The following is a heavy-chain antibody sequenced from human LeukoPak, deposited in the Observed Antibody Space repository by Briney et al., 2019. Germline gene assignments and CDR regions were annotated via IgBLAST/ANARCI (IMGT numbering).Heavy chain of an antibody. CDR2: IYYSGST. CDR1: GGSISGYY. V-gene: IGHV4-59*01. Sequence: SETLSLTCTVSGGSISGYYWSWIRQPPGKGLEWIGYIYYSGSTNYNPSLKSRVTISVDTSKNQFSLKLSSVTAADTAVYYCARENPDAFDIWGQGTMVTVSS. J-gene: IGHJ3*02. CDR3: ARENPDAFDI.